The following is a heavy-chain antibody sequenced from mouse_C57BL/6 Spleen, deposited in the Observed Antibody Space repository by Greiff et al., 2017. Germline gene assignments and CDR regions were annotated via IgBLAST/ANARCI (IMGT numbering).Heavy chain of an antibody. J-gene: IGHJ1*03. CDR2: ISDGGSYI. CDR3: AREGDYYGSSYRYFDV. CDR1: GFTFSSYA. V-gene: IGHV5-4*01. Sequence: EVKLVESGGGLVKPGGSLKLSCAASGFTFSSYAMSWVRQTPEKRLEWVATISDGGSYIYYPDNVKGRFTISRDNAKNNLYLQMSHLKSEDTAMYYCAREGDYYGSSYRYFDVWGTGTTVTVSS. D-gene: IGHD1-1*01.